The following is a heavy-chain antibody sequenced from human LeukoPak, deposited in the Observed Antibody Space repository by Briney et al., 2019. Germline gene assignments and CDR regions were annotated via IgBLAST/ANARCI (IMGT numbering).Heavy chain of an antibody. J-gene: IGHJ4*02. CDR3: ARSTEGRELLLNYFDY. CDR1: GGSISSYY. D-gene: IGHD1-26*01. Sequence: SETLSLTCTVSGGSISSYYWSWIRQPPGKGLEWIGYIYYSGSTNYNPSLKSRRVTISVDTSKNQFSLKLSSVTAADTAVYYCARSTEGRELLLNYFDYWGQGTLVTVSS. V-gene: IGHV4-59*12. CDR2: IYYSGST.